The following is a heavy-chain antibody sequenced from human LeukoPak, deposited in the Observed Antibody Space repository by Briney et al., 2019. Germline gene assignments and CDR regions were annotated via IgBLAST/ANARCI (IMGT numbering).Heavy chain of an antibody. V-gene: IGHV4-61*08. D-gene: IGHD2-2*02. CDR1: GGSISSGDYY. CDR3: ARARGYCSSTSCYTWPVDY. Sequence: PSETLSLTCTVSGGSISSGDYYWSWIRQPPGKGLEWIGYIYYSGSTNYNPSLKSRVTISVDTSKNQFSLKLSSVTAADTAVYYCARARGYCSSTSCYTWPVDYWGQGTLVTVSS. CDR2: IYYSGST. J-gene: IGHJ4*02.